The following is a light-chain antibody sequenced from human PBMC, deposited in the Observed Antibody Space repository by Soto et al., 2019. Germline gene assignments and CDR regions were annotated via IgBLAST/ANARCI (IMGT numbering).Light chain of an antibody. J-gene: IGKJ4*01. V-gene: IGKV1-9*01. CDR3: QQLSNFPLT. CDR2: GAS. CDR1: QDISSY. Sequence: DIQLTQSPSFLSASVGDRVTITCRSSQDISSYLAWYQQKPGKAPKLLIYGASTLQSGVPSRFSGSGSGTYFTLTVNSMQTEHLAHYFCQQLSNFPLTFGGGTKVDIK.